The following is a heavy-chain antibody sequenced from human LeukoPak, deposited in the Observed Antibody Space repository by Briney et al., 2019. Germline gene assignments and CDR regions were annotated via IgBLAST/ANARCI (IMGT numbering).Heavy chain of an antibody. V-gene: IGHV1-18*01. CDR2: ISAYNGNT. Sequence: ASVKVSCKASGYTFTSYGISWVRQAPGQGLEWMGWISAYNGNTNYAQKFQGRVTMTRDTSISTAYMELSRLRSDDTAVYYCASGYDSWDYWGQGTLVTVSS. D-gene: IGHD3-3*01. CDR1: GYTFTSYG. J-gene: IGHJ4*02. CDR3: ASGYDSWDY.